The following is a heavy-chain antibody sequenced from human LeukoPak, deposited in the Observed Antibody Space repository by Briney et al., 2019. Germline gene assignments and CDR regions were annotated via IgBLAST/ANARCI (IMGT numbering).Heavy chain of an antibody. CDR2: ISGGGGRT. CDR3: AKVRNCYGDCYYFDY. D-gene: IGHD2-2*01. CDR1: GFTFSSYG. J-gene: IGHJ4*02. V-gene: IGHV3-23*01. Sequence: GGTLRLSCAASGFTFSSYGMSWVRQAQGKGLEWVSGISGGGGRTYYADSVKGRFTISRDNSKNTLYVQMNSLRAEDTAVYYCAKVRNCYGDCYYFDYWGQGTLVTVSS.